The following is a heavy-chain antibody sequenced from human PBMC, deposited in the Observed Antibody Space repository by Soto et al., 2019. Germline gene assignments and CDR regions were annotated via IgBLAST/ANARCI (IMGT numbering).Heavy chain of an antibody. V-gene: IGHV1-58*01. D-gene: IGHD4-17*01. CDR1: GFTSSRSA. Sequence: IQLVQSGPEVKKPGTSVKVSCKSFGFTSSRSAVQWVRQARGQRLEWIGWVVVGSGYTNYAQKFQERVTISKDMPTSTVYMELSSLRPDDTGVYYCTAPTVTTPAYYYGADVWGQGTTVTVSS. CDR2: VVVGSGYT. J-gene: IGHJ6*02. CDR3: TAPTVTTPAYYYGADV.